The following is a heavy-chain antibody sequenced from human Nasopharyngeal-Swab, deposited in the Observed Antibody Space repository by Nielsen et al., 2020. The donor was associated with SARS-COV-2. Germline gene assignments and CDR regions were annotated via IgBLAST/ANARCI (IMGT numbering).Heavy chain of an antibody. CDR3: TTDYYFDY. D-gene: IGHD4/OR15-4a*01. CDR1: GFIFSESA. CDR2: IGDKAHNYAT. V-gene: IGHV3-73*01. J-gene: IGHJ4*02. Sequence: GESLKISCAASGFIFSESAMHWVRQASGKGLEWLGPIGDKAHNYATTYAASVKGRFTISRDDSKNTAFLQMDSLNTEDTALYYCTTDYYFDYWGQGTLVTVSS.